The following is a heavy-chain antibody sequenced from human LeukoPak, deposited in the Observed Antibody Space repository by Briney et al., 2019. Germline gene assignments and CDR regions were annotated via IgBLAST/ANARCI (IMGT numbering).Heavy chain of an antibody. CDR1: GVSITRGDYY. CDR3: ARGDMYSSSWSN. CDR2: IYYSGST. D-gene: IGHD6-13*01. V-gene: IGHV4-30-4*01. J-gene: IGHJ4*02. Sequence: SETLSLTCTVSGVSITRGDYYWSWIRQPPGKGLEWIGYIYYSGSTFYNPSLKSRVVISVDTSKNQLSLRLNSVTAADTAVYYCARGDMYSSSWSNWGQGALVTVSS.